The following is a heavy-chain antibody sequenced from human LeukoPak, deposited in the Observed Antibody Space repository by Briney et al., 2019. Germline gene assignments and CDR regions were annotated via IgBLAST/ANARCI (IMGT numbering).Heavy chain of an antibody. D-gene: IGHD2-2*01. CDR1: GFTFSSYE. CDR2: ISSSGSTI. V-gene: IGHV3-48*03. CDR3: ARDPYSSTGYDY. Sequence: GGSLRLSCAASGFTFSSYEMNWVRQAPGKGLEWVPYISSSGSTIYYADSVKGRFTISRDNAKNSLYLQMNSLRAEDTAAYYCARDPYSSTGYDYWGQGTLVTVSS. J-gene: IGHJ4*02.